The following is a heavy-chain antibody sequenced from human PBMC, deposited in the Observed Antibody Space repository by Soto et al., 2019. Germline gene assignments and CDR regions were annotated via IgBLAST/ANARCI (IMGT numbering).Heavy chain of an antibody. CDR2: IYYSGST. CDR1: GGSISSSSYY. V-gene: IGHV4-39*01. CDR3: ARHEASSSGYSGYYYGMDV. D-gene: IGHD6-13*01. Sequence: SETLSLTCTVSGGSISSSSYYWGWIRQPPGKGLEWIGSIYYSGSTYYNPSLKSRVTISVDTSKNQFSLKLSSVTAADTAVYYCARHEASSSGYSGYYYGMDVWGQGTTVTVSS. J-gene: IGHJ6*02.